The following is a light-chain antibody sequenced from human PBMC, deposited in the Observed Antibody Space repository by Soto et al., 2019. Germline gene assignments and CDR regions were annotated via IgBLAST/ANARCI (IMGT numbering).Light chain of an antibody. CDR2: GAS. CDR1: QSVNIY. CDR3: QKYDDWLRLT. J-gene: IGKJ4*01. V-gene: IGKV3D-15*01. Sequence: EIVMTQSPATLSVSPGERATLSCRASQSVNIYLAWYQQKPGQAPRLLIFGASYRATGIPARFSGSGSGTEFNLTISRLQSEDFAVYFCQKYDDWLRLTFGGGTKVDIK.